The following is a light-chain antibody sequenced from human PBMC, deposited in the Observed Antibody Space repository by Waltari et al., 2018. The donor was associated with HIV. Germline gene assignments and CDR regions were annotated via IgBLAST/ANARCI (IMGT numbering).Light chain of an antibody. V-gene: IGLV1-44*01. J-gene: IGLJ3*02. CDR2: SNN. CDR3: AAWDDSLNAWV. CDR1: SSNIGSNI. Sequence: QSVLTQPPSASGTPGQRVSISCSGSSSNIGSNIVNRYQQLPGTAPKLLIYSNNQRPSGVPDRFSGSKSGTSASLAISGLQSEDEADYYWAAWDDSLNAWVFGGGTKLTVL.